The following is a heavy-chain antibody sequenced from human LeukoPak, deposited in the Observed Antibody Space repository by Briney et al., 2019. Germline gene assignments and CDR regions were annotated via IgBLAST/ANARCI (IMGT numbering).Heavy chain of an antibody. D-gene: IGHD3-9*01. J-gene: IGHJ4*02. CDR3: AKGINYDILYVIDY. CDR2: ISWNSGSI. CDR1: GFTFDDYA. Sequence: HPGGSLRLSCAASGFTFDDYAMLWVRQAPGKGLEWVSGISWNSGSIGYADSVKGRFTISRDNAKNSLYLQMNSLRAEDTALYYCAKGINYDILYVIDYWGQGTLVTVSS. V-gene: IGHV3-9*01.